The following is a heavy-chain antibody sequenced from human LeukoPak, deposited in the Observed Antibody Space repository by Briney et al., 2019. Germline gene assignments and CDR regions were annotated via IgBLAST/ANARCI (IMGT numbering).Heavy chain of an antibody. CDR3: ARGRDTYYDFWSGYYKPPSCYFDY. Sequence: SETLSLTCAVYGGSFSGYYWSWIRQPPGKGLEWIGEINHSGSTNYNPSPKSRVTISVDTSKNQFSLKLSSVTAADTAVYYCARGRDTYYDFWSGYYKPPSCYFDYWGQGTLVTVSS. D-gene: IGHD3-3*01. CDR1: GGSFSGYY. V-gene: IGHV4-34*01. J-gene: IGHJ4*02. CDR2: INHSGST.